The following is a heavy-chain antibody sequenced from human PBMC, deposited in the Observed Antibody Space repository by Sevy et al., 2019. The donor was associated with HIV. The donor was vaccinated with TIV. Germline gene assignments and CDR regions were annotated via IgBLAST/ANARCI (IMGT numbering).Heavy chain of an antibody. CDR2: ISYDGSNK. V-gene: IGHV3-30-3*01. D-gene: IGHD5-18*01. J-gene: IGHJ4*02. CDR1: GFTFSSYA. CDR3: AREYSYGRYFDY. Sequence: GGSLRLSCAASGFTFSSYAMHWVRQAPGKGLEWVAVISYDGSNKYYADSVKGRFTISRDNSKNTLYLQMNSLRAEDTAVYYCAREYSYGRYFDYWGQRTLVTVSS.